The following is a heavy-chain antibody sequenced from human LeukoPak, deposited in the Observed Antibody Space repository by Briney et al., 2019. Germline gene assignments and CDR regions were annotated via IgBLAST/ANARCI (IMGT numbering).Heavy chain of an antibody. CDR2: ISGTGTNT. J-gene: IGHJ4*02. CDR3: AKQGANWGSGYFDY. CDR1: GFSFSTYV. Sequence: GGSLRPSCAASGFSFSTYVMRWVRQAPGKGLEWVSAISGTGTNTNYADSVKGRFTISRDNSKNTLYLQMNSLRAEDTAVYYCAKQGANWGSGYFDYWGQGTLVTVSS. D-gene: IGHD7-27*01. V-gene: IGHV3-23*01.